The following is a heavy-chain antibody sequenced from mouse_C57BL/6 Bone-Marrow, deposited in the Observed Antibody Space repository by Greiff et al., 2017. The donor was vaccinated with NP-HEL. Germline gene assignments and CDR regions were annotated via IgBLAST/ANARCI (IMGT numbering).Heavy chain of an antibody. Sequence: DVMLVESGGGLVQPGESLKLSCESNEYEFPSHDMSWVRKTPEKRLELVAAINSDGGSTYYPDTMERRFIISRDKTKKTLYLQMSSLRSEDTALYYWERHGGGAMDYWGQGTSVTVSS. J-gene: IGHJ4*01. CDR3: ERHGGGAMDY. CDR1: EYEFPSHD. CDR2: INSDGGST. V-gene: IGHV5-2*01.